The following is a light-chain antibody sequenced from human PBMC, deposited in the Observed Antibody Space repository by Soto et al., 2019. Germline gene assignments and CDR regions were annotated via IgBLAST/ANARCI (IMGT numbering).Light chain of an antibody. Sequence: DIQMTQSPSTLSAFVGDRVTITCRASQTINDWLSWYQQQPGKAPNLLIYKASTLQSGVTSRFSGSGSWTEFTLTIISLQPHDFVTYYCQQYDNHPWTFGLGTKVEI. J-gene: IGKJ1*01. V-gene: IGKV1-5*03. CDR1: QTINDW. CDR2: KAS. CDR3: QQYDNHPWT.